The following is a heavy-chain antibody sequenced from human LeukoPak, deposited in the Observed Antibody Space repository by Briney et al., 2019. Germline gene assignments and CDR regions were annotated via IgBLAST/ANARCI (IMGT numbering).Heavy chain of an antibody. V-gene: IGHV4-34*01. D-gene: IGHD2-15*01. CDR2: INDSGNT. J-gene: IGHJ4*02. CDR3: VRGLRGGGTFSIDY. Sequence: SETLSLTCAVYGGSFSGYYWSWIRQPPGKGLEWIGEINDSGNTNYNPSVKSRVTISVDTSKNQFSLRLSSVIAADTAVYYCVRGLRGGGTFSIDYWGQGALVTVSS. CDR1: GGSFSGYY.